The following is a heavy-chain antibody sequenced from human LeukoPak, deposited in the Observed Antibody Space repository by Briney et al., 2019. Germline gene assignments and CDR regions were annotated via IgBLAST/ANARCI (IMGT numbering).Heavy chain of an antibody. Sequence: GTSLRLSCAASGLILSSYGIHWVRQAPGKGLEWVAVIWCDGTNIYYGDSVKGRFSISRDNSKNTVYLQMDSLRAEDTAVYYCARDAGGAFGNYVNYFDYWGQGTLVTVSS. V-gene: IGHV3-33*01. CDR1: GLILSSYG. D-gene: IGHD4-11*01. CDR2: IWCDGTNI. CDR3: ARDAGGAFGNYVNYFDY. J-gene: IGHJ4*02.